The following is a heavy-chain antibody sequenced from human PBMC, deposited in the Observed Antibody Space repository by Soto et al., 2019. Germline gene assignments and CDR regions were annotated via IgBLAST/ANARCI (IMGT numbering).Heavy chain of an antibody. CDR1: GGSISSYY. CDR3: ARASVGPPGGGSWTMPFDF. V-gene: IGHV4-4*07. CDR2: IYTGGST. D-gene: IGHD2-15*01. Sequence: PSETLSLTCTVSGGSISSYYWSWIRQPPGKGLEWIGRIYTGGSTNYNPSLKSRVTMSVDTSKNQFSLRLTSVTAADTAVYYCARASVGPPGGGSWTMPFDFWGQGTLVTVSS. J-gene: IGHJ4*02.